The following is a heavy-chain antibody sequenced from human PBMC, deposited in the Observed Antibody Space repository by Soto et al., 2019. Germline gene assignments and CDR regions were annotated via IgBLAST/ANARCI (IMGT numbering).Heavy chain of an antibody. CDR2: ISWNSGSI. V-gene: IGHV3-9*01. Sequence: EVQLVESGGGLVQPGRSLRLSCAASGFTFDDYAMHWVRQAPGKGLEWVSGISWNSGSIGYADSVKGRFTISRDNAKNSLYLQMNSLRAEDTALYYCAKSSAVGLRNYFDYWGQGTLVTVSS. CDR3: AKSSAVGLRNYFDY. CDR1: GFTFDDYA. J-gene: IGHJ4*02. D-gene: IGHD6-13*01.